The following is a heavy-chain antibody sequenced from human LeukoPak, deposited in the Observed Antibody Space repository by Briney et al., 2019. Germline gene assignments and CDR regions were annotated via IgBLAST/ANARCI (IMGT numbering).Heavy chain of an antibody. CDR1: GGSYSGYY. J-gene: IGHJ4*02. Sequence: SETLSLXCAVYGGSYSGYYWSWIRRPPEKGLEWIGEINHSGSTNYNPSLKSRVTISVDTSKNQFSLKLSSVTAADTAVYYCARGRAAMVDYWGQGTLVTVSS. CDR3: ARGRAAMVDY. D-gene: IGHD5-18*01. CDR2: INHSGST. V-gene: IGHV4-34*01.